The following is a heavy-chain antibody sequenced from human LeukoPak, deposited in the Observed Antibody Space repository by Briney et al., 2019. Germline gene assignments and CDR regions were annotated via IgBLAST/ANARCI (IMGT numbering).Heavy chain of an antibody. V-gene: IGHV1-18*01. Sequence: ASVKVSCKASGYTFTSYGISWVRQAPGQGLEWMGWISAYNGNTNYAQKLQGRVTMTTDTSTSTAYMELRSLRSDDTAVYYCARDQGGSGSYYNVLTVGAFDIWGQGTMVTVSS. CDR2: ISAYNGNT. J-gene: IGHJ3*02. D-gene: IGHD3-10*01. CDR3: ARDQGGSGSYYNVLTVGAFDI. CDR1: GYTFTSYG.